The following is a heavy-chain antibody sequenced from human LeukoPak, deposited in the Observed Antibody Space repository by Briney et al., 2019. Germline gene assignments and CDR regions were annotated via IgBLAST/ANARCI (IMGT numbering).Heavy chain of an antibody. D-gene: IGHD3-10*01. J-gene: IGHJ4*02. V-gene: IGHV3-30*18. CDR3: AKDFYGFGELLPDY. CDR2: ISYDGSNK. CDR1: GSTFSSYG. Sequence: GGSLRLSCAASGSTFSSYGMHWVRQAPGKGLEWVAVISYDGSNKYYADSVKGRFTISRDNSKNTLYLQMNSLRAEDTAVYYCAKDFYGFGELLPDYWGQGTLVTVSS.